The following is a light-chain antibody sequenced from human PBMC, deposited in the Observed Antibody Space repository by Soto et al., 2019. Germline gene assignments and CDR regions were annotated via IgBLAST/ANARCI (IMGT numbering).Light chain of an antibody. Sequence: SVLTQPASGSGAPGQSITISCTGTSSDVGGYNYVSWYQQHPGKAPKLMIYDVSNRPSGVSNRFSGSKSGNTASLTISGLQAEDEADYYCSSYTSSSPLFGGGTKVTVL. J-gene: IGLJ2*01. CDR3: SSYTSSSPL. CDR2: DVS. CDR1: SSDVGGYNY. V-gene: IGLV2-14*01.